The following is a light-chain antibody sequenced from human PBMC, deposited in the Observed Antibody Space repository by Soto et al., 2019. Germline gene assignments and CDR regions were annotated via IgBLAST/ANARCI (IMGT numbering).Light chain of an antibody. CDR3: QQYNSYWT. Sequence: DIQMTQSPSTLSASVGDRVTITYRASQSFSSWLAWYQQKPGKAPKLLIYKASSLESGVPSRFSGSGSGTYFTLTISSLQPDDFATYYCQQYNSYWTFGQGNKVEIK. V-gene: IGKV1-5*03. CDR2: KAS. J-gene: IGKJ1*01. CDR1: QSFSSW.